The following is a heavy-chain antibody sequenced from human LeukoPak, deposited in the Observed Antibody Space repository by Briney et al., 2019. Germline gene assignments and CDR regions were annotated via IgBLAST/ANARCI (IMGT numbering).Heavy chain of an antibody. J-gene: IGHJ4*02. Sequence: GGSLRLSCAASGXTFSSYAINWVRPAPGKGLEWLSFISSGSSTIYYADSVKGRFTISRDNAENSLYLQMNSLGHEDTALYYCVRDRDGGALDHWGQGTPVTVSS. CDR1: GXTFSSYA. V-gene: IGHV3-48*02. CDR3: VRDRDGGALDH. CDR2: ISSGSSTI. D-gene: IGHD2-15*01.